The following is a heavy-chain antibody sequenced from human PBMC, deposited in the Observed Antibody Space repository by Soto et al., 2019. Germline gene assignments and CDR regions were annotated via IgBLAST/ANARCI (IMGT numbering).Heavy chain of an antibody. D-gene: IGHD3-10*01. CDR2: IYYSGST. V-gene: IGHV4-31*03. Sequence: SETLSLTCTVSGGSISSGGYYWSWIRQHPGKGLEGIGYIYYSGSTYYNQSLKSRVTISVDTSKNQFSLKLSSVTAADTAVYYCARERVVSTMVRGVINTRRWFDPWGQGTLVTVSS. CDR1: GGSISSGGYY. CDR3: ARERVVSTMVRGVINTRRWFDP. J-gene: IGHJ5*02.